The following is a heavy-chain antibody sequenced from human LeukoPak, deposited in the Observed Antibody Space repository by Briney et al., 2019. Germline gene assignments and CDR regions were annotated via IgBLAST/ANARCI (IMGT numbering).Heavy chain of an antibody. CDR1: GFTFSSYA. CDR2: ISSSGGSA. CDR3: ANRPLGSGSNSGYFDQ. V-gene: IGHV3-23*01. Sequence: PGGSLRLSCAASGFTFSSYAMSWVRQAPGKGLEWVSAISSSGGSAYYADSVKGRFTISRDNSKKTLYLQMNSLRAEDTAVYYCANRPLGSGSNSGYFDQWGQGTLVTVSS. D-gene: IGHD3-10*01. J-gene: IGHJ4*02.